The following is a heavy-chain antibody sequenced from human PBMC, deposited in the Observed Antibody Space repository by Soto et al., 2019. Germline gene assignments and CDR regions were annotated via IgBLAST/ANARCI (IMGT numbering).Heavy chain of an antibody. J-gene: IGHJ6*02. CDR2: VHPNSGGT. CDR1: GYTFSVYH. V-gene: IGHV1-2*02. Sequence: QVHLVQSGAEVKQPGASVKVSCKASGYTFSVYHMHWVRQAPGQGLEWMGWVHPNSGGTNYAQSFAGRVTMTRDTSITTAYMELRRLTSDDTAVYYCAKELQRGMDVWGQGTTVTVSS. D-gene: IGHD4-4*01. CDR3: AKELQRGMDV.